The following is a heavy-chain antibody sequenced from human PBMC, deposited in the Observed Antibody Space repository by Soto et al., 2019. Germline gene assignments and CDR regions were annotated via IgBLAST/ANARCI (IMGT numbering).Heavy chain of an antibody. Sequence: QVQLVQSGAEVKKPGSSVKVSCKASGGTFSSYAISWVRQAPGQGLEWMGGIIPIFGTANYAQKFQGRGTITADESTSPAYMELSSLRSEDTAVYYRAREVGAKLNWFDPWGQGTLVTVSS. D-gene: IGHD1-26*01. CDR1: GGTFSSYA. V-gene: IGHV1-69*01. CDR2: IIPIFGTA. CDR3: AREVGAKLNWFDP. J-gene: IGHJ5*02.